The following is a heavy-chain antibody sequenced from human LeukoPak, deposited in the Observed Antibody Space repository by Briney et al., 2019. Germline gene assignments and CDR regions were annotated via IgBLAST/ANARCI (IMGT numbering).Heavy chain of an antibody. V-gene: IGHV3-9*01. J-gene: IGHJ4*02. CDR1: GFTFDDFA. D-gene: IGHD6-19*01. CDR2: LNWNSAAT. Sequence: AGMSLRLSCAASGFTFDDFAMHWVRQAPGKGLEWVSGLNWNSAATGYADSVKGRFTISRDNAKNSLYLRMNSLGPEDTAFYYCAKDTHVAVTGTFDSWGQGTLVTVSS. CDR3: AKDTHVAVTGTFDS.